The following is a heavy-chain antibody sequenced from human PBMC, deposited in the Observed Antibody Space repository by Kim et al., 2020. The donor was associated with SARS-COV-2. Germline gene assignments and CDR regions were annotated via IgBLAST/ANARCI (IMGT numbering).Heavy chain of an antibody. Sequence: SETLSLTCTVSGASITNYFWSWVRQPPGKGLEWIGYIYSSRTTNYNPSLKSRASTSADTSKNQLSLKLSSVTAADTAVYYCASCGTFYPNLEYWGQGAPV. CDR1: GASITNYF. J-gene: IGHJ4*02. CDR2: IYSSRTT. CDR3: ASCGTFYPNLEY. D-gene: IGHD1-1*01. V-gene: IGHV4-59*01.